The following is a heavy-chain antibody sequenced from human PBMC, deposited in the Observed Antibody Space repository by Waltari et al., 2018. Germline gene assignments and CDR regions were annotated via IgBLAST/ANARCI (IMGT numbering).Heavy chain of an antibody. CDR2: IGYDGSLK. Sequence: QVLLVEAGGGVVQPGGPLRIYCATSGFTLRRYGMHWVRQAPGKGLEWVAVIGYDGSLKYYADSVKGRFTISRDTSKNTVYLEMNSLRVEDTALYYCVKSMTVTTGSLDSWGQGTPVSVSS. CDR1: GFTLRRYG. J-gene: IGHJ4*02. CDR3: VKSMTVTTGSLDS. V-gene: IGHV3-33*08. D-gene: IGHD4-17*01.